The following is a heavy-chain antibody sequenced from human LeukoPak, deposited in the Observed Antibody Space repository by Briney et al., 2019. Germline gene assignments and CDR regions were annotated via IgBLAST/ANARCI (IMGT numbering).Heavy chain of an antibody. J-gene: IGHJ4*02. CDR3: ARDREGAGTSRFDY. V-gene: IGHV1-69*13. Sequence: WASVKVSCKASGGTFSSYAISWVRQAPGQGLEWMGGIIPIFGTANYAQKFQGRVTITADESTSTAYMELSSLRSEDTAVYYCARDREGAGTSRFDYWGQGTLVTVSS. CDR1: GGTFSSYA. D-gene: IGHD6-13*01. CDR2: IIPIFGTA.